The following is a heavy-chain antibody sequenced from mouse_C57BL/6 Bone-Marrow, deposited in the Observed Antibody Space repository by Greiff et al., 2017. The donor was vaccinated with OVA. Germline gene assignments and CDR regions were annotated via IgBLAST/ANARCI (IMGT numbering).Heavy chain of an antibody. CDR1: GFTFSDYY. D-gene: IGHD1-1*01. V-gene: IGHV5-12*01. J-gene: IGHJ3*01. Sequence: EVQGVESGGGLVQPGGSLKLSCAASGFTFSDYYMYWVRQTPEKRLEWVAYISNGGGSTYYPDTVKGRFTISRDNAKNTLYLQMSRLKSEDTAMYYCARPIVVITSFGYWGQGTLVTVSA. CDR3: ARPIVVITSFGY. CDR2: ISNGGGST.